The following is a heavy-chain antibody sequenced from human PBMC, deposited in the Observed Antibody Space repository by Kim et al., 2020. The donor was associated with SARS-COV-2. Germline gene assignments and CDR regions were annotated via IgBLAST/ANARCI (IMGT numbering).Heavy chain of an antibody. CDR1: GGSVSSGSYY. Sequence: SETLSLTCTVSGGSVSSGSYYWSWIRQPPGKGLEWIGYIYYSGSTNYNPSLKSRVTISVDTSKNQFSLKLSSVTAADTAVYYCARADPPRSGWEEYYFDYWGQGTLVTVSS. CDR3: ARADPPRSGWEEYYFDY. CDR2: IYYSGST. D-gene: IGHD6-19*01. J-gene: IGHJ4*02. V-gene: IGHV4-61*01.